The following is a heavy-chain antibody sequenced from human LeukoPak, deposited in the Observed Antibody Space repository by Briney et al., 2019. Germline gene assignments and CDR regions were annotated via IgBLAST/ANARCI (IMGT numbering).Heavy chain of an antibody. CDR3: ARGANSSGCGY. CDR1: GGSFSGYY. D-gene: IGHD6-19*01. Sequence: SETLSLTCAVYGGSFSGYYWSWIRQPPGKGLEWIGEINHSGSTNYNPSLKSRVTISVDTSKNQFSLKLSSVTAADTAVDYCARGANSSGCGYWGQGTLVTVSS. J-gene: IGHJ4*02. CDR2: INHSGST. V-gene: IGHV4-34*01.